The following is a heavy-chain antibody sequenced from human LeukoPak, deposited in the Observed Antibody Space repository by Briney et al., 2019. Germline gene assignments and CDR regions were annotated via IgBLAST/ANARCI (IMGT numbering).Heavy chain of an antibody. CDR1: GGSISSSSGY. D-gene: IGHD3-22*01. CDR2: IYYSGTT. V-gene: IGHV4-39*01. J-gene: IGHJ4*02. Sequence: SETLSLTCTVSGGSISSSSGYWGWIRQPPGKGLEYIGSIYYSGTTYYNPSLKSRVSMSVDMSKNQFSLKLSSVTAADTAVYYCARHYYDSSGYRRDYYFDYWGQGTLVTVSS. CDR3: ARHYYDSSGYRRDYYFDY.